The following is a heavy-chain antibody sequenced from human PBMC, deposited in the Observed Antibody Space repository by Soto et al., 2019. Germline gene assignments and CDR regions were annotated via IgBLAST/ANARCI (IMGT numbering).Heavy chain of an antibody. Sequence: QVQLVESGGGLVKPGGSLRLSCAASGFTFGDYYMSWVRQAPGKGLEWISYISSGATTIYYADSVKGRFTISRDNAKYALFLQMNSLRAEDTAVYYCARDATFYSDTSGSHPDWFDPWGQGTLVTVSS. V-gene: IGHV3-11*01. CDR1: GFTFGDYY. CDR3: ARDATFYSDTSGSHPDWFDP. D-gene: IGHD3-22*01. CDR2: ISSGATTI. J-gene: IGHJ5*02.